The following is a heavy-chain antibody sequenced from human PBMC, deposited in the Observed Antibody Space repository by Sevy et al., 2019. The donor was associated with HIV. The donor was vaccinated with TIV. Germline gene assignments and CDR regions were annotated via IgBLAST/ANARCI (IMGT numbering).Heavy chain of an antibody. J-gene: IGHJ4*02. CDR1: GFTFSGSG. CDR3: TTAPTTVTTPLDF. D-gene: IGHD4-4*01. CDR2: IRDKNNWSAT. Sequence: GGSLRLSCAASGFTFSGSGIHWVRQASGKGLEWVGRIRDKNNWSATAYAASVEGRFTISRDDSKNTAYLQMNSLETDDTAVYFCTTAPTTVTTPLDFWGPGTLVTVSS. V-gene: IGHV3-73*01.